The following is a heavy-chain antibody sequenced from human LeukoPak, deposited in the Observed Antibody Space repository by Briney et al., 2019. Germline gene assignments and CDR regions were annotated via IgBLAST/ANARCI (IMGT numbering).Heavy chain of an antibody. CDR3: ARIAARHYYGMDV. CDR2: ISAYNGNT. CDR1: GYTFTSYY. Sequence: GASVKVSCRASGYTFTSYYMHWVRQAPGQGLEWMGWISAYNGNTNYAQKLQGRVTMTTDTSTSTAYMELRSLRSDDTAVYYCARIAARHYYGMDVWGQGTTVTVSS. J-gene: IGHJ6*02. D-gene: IGHD6-6*01. V-gene: IGHV1-18*04.